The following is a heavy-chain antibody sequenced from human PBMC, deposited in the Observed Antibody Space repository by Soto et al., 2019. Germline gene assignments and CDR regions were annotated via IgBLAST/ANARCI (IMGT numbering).Heavy chain of an antibody. CDR2: IYGSGTT. CDR1: GDSLSGYF. J-gene: IGHJ5*02. CDR3: AKDIPGGIPPP. V-gene: IGHV4-4*07. Sequence: SETLSLTCTVSGDSLSGYFWSWIRQPADKGLEWIGRIYGSGTTIYNPSLRGRVTISLDTSKNQFSLRLTSVTAADTAVYYCAKDIPGGIPPPWGHGTLVTSPQ. D-gene: IGHD2-8*02.